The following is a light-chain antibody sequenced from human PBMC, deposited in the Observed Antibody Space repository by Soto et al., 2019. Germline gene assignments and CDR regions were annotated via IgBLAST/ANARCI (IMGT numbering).Light chain of an antibody. J-gene: IGKJ1*01. Sequence: DIQMTQSPSSLSASVGDRVTITCRASQGIRNDLGWYQQKPGKEPKLLIYDASSLESGVPSRFSGSGSGTEFTLTISSLQPDDFATYYCQQYNSYWTFGQGTKVDIK. CDR1: QGIRND. CDR3: QQYNSYWT. CDR2: DAS. V-gene: IGKV1-17*01.